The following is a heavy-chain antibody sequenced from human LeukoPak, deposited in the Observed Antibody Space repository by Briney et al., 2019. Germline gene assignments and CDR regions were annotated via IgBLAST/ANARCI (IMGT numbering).Heavy chain of an antibody. V-gene: IGHV3-30-3*01. CDR2: ISYDGSNK. CDR3: ARDKRIYYHGMDL. J-gene: IGHJ6*02. Sequence: GGSLRLSCAASGFTFSSYAMHWVRQAPGKGLEWVAVISYDGSNKYYADSMRGRFTISRDTSKNTIYLQMSSLRGEDTAVYFCARDKRIYYHGMDLWGDGTTVIVS. D-gene: IGHD2-15*01. CDR1: GFTFSSYA.